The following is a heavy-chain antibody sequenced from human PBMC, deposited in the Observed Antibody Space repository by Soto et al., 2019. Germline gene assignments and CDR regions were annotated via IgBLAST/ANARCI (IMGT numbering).Heavy chain of an antibody. D-gene: IGHD3-22*01. V-gene: IGHV1-46*01. J-gene: IGHJ4*02. Sequence: QVQLVQSGAEVKKPGASVKVSCKASGYTFTSYYMHWVRQAPGQGLEWMGIINPSGGRTSYAQKFQGGVTMTRDTSTSTVYMELSSLRSEDTAVYYCARGYHSSGFPPLVDYWGQGTLVTVSS. CDR3: ARGYHSSGFPPLVDY. CDR2: INPSGGRT. CDR1: GYTFTSYY.